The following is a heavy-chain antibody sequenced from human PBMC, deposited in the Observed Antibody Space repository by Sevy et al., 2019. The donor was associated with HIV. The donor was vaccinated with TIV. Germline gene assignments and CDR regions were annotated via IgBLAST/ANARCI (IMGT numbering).Heavy chain of an antibody. CDR1: GFTFSSYW. D-gene: IGHD5-12*01. V-gene: IGHV3-74*01. Sequence: GGSLRLSCAASGFTFSSYWMHWVRQAPGKGLVWVARIKNDGSSTRYADFVKGRFTISRDNAKITLYLQMNSLRAGDMGAYYSTRVPGDGYNSSSFDYWGRGTLVTVSS. J-gene: IGHJ4*02. CDR2: IKNDGSST. CDR3: TRVPGDGYNSSSFDY.